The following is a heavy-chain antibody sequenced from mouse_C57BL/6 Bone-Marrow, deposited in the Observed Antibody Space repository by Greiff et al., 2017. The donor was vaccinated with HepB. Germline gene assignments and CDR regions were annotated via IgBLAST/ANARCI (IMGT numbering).Heavy chain of an antibody. CDR3: AIYYYGSFYAMDY. CDR1: GYTFTSYW. CDR2: IHPNSGST. J-gene: IGHJ4*01. Sequence: QVRLQQPGAELVKPGASVKLSCKASGYTFTSYWMHWVKQRPGQGLEWIGMIHPNSGSTNYNEKFKSKATLTVDKSSSTAYMQLSSLTSEDSAVYYCAIYYYGSFYAMDYWGQGTSVTVSS. V-gene: IGHV1-64*01. D-gene: IGHD1-1*01.